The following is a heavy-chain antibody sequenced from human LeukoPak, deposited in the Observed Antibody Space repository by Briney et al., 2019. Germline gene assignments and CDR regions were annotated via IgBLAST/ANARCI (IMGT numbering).Heavy chain of an antibody. Sequence: SETLSLTCTVSGGSISSYYWSWIRQPPGKGLEWIGYIYYSGTTNYNPSLKSRVTISVDTSKNQFSLKLSSVTAADTAVYYCARHEFDSGSLPYFDYWGQGILVTVSS. J-gene: IGHJ4*02. CDR3: ARHEFDSGSLPYFDY. CDR1: GGSISSYY. D-gene: IGHD3-10*01. V-gene: IGHV4-59*08. CDR2: IYYSGTT.